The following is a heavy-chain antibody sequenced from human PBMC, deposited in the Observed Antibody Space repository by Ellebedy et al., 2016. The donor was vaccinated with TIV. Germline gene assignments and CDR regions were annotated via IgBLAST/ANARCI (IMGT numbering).Heavy chain of an antibody. J-gene: IGHJ5*02. CDR3: ARIQPEDWFDP. CDR1: GGSISSSSYY. Sequence: MPGGSLRLSCTVSGGSISSSSYYWGWIRQPPGKGLEWIGSIYYSGSTYYNPSLKSRVTISVDMSKNQFSLKLSSVTAADTAVYYCARIQPEDWFDPWGQGTLVTVSS. V-gene: IGHV4-39*01. D-gene: IGHD5-18*01. CDR2: IYYSGST.